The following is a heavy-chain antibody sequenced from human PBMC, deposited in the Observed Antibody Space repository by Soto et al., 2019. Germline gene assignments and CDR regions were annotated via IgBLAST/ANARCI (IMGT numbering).Heavy chain of an antibody. CDR2: IIPMVTVT. J-gene: IGHJ3*01. Sequence: QVHLIQSGAEVKKPGSSVKVSCKAAGGTFNTYTLIWVRQAPGHGLEWMGRIIPMVTVTNSAQKFQGRLTVTADKSTGTAFMELTSLRSDDTAVYYCSIGSWSAETFDVWGQGTMVTVSS. CDR3: SIGSWSAETFDV. CDR1: GGTFNTYT. V-gene: IGHV1-69*02. D-gene: IGHD2-2*01.